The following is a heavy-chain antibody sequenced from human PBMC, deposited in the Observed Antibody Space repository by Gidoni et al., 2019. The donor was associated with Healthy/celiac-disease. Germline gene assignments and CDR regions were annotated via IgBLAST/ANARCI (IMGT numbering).Heavy chain of an antibody. CDR2: INHSGST. V-gene: IGHV4-34*01. Sequence: VQLQQRGAGLLKPSETLSLTCAVYGGSFSGYYWSWIRQPPGKGLEWIGEINHSGSTNYTPSLKSRVTISVDTSKNQFSLKLSSVAAADTAVYYCARVYSNDAFDIWGQGTMVTVSS. D-gene: IGHD2-15*01. CDR3: ARVYSNDAFDI. J-gene: IGHJ3*02. CDR1: GGSFSGYY.